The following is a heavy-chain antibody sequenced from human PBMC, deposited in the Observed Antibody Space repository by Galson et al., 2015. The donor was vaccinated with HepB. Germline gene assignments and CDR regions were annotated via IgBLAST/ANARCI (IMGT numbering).Heavy chain of an antibody. D-gene: IGHD6-19*01. CDR3: ARDVLGVAGTDY. V-gene: IGHV1-69*04. J-gene: IGHJ4*02. CDR2: IIPILGIA. Sequence: SVKVSCKASGGTFSSYAISWVRQAPGQGLEWMGRIIPILGIANYAQKFQGRVTITADKSTSTAYMELSSLRSEDTAVYYCARDVLGVAGTDYWGQGTLVTVSS. CDR1: GGTFSSYA.